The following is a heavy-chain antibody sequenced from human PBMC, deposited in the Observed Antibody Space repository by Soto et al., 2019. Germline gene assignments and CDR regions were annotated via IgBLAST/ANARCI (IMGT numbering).Heavy chain of an antibody. D-gene: IGHD3-22*01. J-gene: IGHJ5*02. CDR1: GFTLSSYA. CDR2: ISYDGSNK. CDR3: ARDKAHYDSSGWGRFDP. Sequence: TGGSLRLSCAASGFTLSSYAMHWVRQVPGKGLEWVAVISYDGSNKYYADSVKGRFTISRDNSKNTLYLQMNSLRAEDTAVYYCARDKAHYDSSGWGRFDPWGQGTLVTVSS. V-gene: IGHV3-30-3*01.